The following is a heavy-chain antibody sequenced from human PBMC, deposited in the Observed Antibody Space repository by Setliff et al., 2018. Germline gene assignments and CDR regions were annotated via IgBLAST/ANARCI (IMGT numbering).Heavy chain of an antibody. J-gene: IGHJ4*02. CDR3: ARDRRDRYSSGWYPSH. CDR1: GYTLTELS. V-gene: IGHV1-24*01. CDR2: FDPEDGET. D-gene: IGHD6-19*01. Sequence: GASVKVSCKVSGYTLTELSMHWVRQAPGKGLEWMGGFDPEDGETIYAQKFQGRVTMTADKSTSTAYMELSSLRSEDTAVYYCARDRRDRYSSGWYPSHWGQGTLVTVSS.